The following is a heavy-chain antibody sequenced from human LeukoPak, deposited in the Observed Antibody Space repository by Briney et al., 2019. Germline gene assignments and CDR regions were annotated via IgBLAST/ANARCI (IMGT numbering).Heavy chain of an antibody. CDR2: LSSISSYI. D-gene: IGHD2-2*02. CDR1: GFTFSSYS. CDR3: ASLDIPATAIPHYFDY. J-gene: IGHJ4*02. Sequence: GSLRLLCAASGFTFSSYSLNWVRQGPGEGLEWVSSLSSISSYIYYADSVKGRFTISRDNAKNSLYLQMNSLRAEDTAVYYCASLDIPATAIPHYFDYWGQGTLVTVSS. V-gene: IGHV3-21*01.